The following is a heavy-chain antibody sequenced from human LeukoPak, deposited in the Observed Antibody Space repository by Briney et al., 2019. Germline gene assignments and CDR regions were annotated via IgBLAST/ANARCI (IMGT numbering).Heavy chain of an antibody. D-gene: IGHD3-22*01. CDR2: ISWNSGSI. J-gene: IGHJ4*02. CDR3: ARDYSPPHYYDSSGYFDD. V-gene: IGHV3-9*01. CDR1: GFTFDDYA. Sequence: PGGSLRLSCAASGFTFDDYAMHWVRQAPGKGLEWVSGISWNSGSIGYADSVKGRFTISRDNAKNSLYLQMNSLRAEDTALYYCARDYSPPHYYDSSGYFDDWGQGTLVTVSS.